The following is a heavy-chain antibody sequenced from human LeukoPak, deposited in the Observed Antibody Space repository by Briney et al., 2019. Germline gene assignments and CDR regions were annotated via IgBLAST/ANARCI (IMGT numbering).Heavy chain of an antibody. CDR3: ARELWFGESYYYGMDV. D-gene: IGHD3-10*01. CDR2: ISGSGGST. V-gene: IGHV3-23*01. Sequence: GGSLRLSCAASGFTFSSYAMSWVRQAPGKGLEWVSAISGSGGSTYYADSVKGRFTISRDNSKNTLYLQMNSLRAEDTAVYYCARELWFGESYYYGMDVWGQGTTVTVSS. CDR1: GFTFSSYA. J-gene: IGHJ6*02.